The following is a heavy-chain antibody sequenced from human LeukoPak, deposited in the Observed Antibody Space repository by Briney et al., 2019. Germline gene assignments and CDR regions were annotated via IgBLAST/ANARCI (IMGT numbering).Heavy chain of an antibody. V-gene: IGHV4-59*01. J-gene: IGHJ3*02. D-gene: IGHD6-19*01. CDR3: ARSQYSSGVQAFDI. CDR1: GGSIRGYY. Sequence: PSETLSLTCTVSGGSIRGYYWSWIRQPPGRGLEWIGYFYYSGSTNYSPSLKSRVTISLDTSKNQFYLKLTSVTAADTAVYYCARSQYSSGVQAFDIWGQGTMVTVSS. CDR2: FYYSGST.